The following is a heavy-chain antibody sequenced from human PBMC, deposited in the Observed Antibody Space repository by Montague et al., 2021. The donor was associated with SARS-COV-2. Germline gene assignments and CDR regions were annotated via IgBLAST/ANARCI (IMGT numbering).Heavy chain of an antibody. CDR2: IKQDGSEK. Sequence: SLRLSCAASGFTFSSYWMSWVRQAPGKGLEWVANIKQDGSEKYYVDSVKGRFTISRDNAKNSLYLQMNSLRAEDTAVYYCARDLRYFDWLFHSSGYYNYFDYWGRGTLVTVSS. V-gene: IGHV3-7*01. CDR1: GFTFSSYW. D-gene: IGHD3-9*01. CDR3: ARDLRYFDWLFHSSGYYNYFDY. J-gene: IGHJ4*02.